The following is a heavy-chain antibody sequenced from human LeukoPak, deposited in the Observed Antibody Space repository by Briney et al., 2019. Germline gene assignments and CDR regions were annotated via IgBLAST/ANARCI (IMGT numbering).Heavy chain of an antibody. CDR2: IYYSGST. V-gene: IGHV4-39*07. CDR3: ASYGYCSSTSCQISYFDY. Sequence: PSETLSLTCTVSGGSISSSNYYWGWIRLPPGKGLEWIGSIYYSGSTYYNPSLKSRVTISVDKSKNQFSLKLSSVTAADTAVYYCASYGYCSSTSCQISYFDYWGQGTLVTVSS. D-gene: IGHD2-2*01. J-gene: IGHJ4*02. CDR1: GGSISSSNYY.